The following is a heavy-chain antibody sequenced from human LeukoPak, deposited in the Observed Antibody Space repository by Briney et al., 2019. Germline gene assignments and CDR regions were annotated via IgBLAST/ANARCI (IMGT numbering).Heavy chain of an antibody. CDR2: LSYDGSNK. CDR1: GFTFSSYG. V-gene: IGHV3-30*03. Sequence: GGSLRLSCAASGFTFSSYGMHWVRQAPGKGLECVAVLSYDGSNKYYADSVKGRFTISRDNSKNTLYLQVNSLRAEDTAVYYCARGGRDGYTLNPFDYWGQGTLVTVSS. D-gene: IGHD5-24*01. J-gene: IGHJ4*02. CDR3: ARGGRDGYTLNPFDY.